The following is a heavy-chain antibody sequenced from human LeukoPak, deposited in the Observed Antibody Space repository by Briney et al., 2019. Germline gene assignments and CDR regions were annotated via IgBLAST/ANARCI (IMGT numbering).Heavy chain of an antibody. Sequence: GGSLRLSCAASGFTLSSHNMNWVRQAPGKGLEWVSFISSSSSYIQFADSMKGRFTISRDNAKNSLYLQMNSLRAENTAVYYCARGRVYNGYDPFDYWGQGTLVTVSS. V-gene: IGHV3-21*01. CDR3: ARGRVYNGYDPFDY. J-gene: IGHJ4*02. CDR2: ISSSSSYI. D-gene: IGHD5-12*01. CDR1: GFTLSSHN.